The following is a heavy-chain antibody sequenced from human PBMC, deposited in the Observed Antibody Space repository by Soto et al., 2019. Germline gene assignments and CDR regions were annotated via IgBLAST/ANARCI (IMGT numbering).Heavy chain of an antibody. J-gene: IGHJ4*02. Sequence: SVKVSCKASGGTFSSYAISWVRQAPGQGLEWTGGIIPIFGTANYAQKFQGRVTITADESTSTAYMELSSLRSEDTAVYYCASRGRGYDQYYFDYWGQGTLVTVSS. D-gene: IGHD5-12*01. V-gene: IGHV1-69*13. CDR2: IIPIFGTA. CDR1: GGTFSSYA. CDR3: ASRGRGYDQYYFDY.